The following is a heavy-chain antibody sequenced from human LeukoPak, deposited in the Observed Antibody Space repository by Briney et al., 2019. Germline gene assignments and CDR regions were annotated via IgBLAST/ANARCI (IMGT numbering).Heavy chain of an antibody. CDR2: IKLDGSEK. CDR1: GFTFSNSW. CDR3: ARNAPLDY. Sequence: GGSLRLSCAASGFTFSNSWMSWVRQAPGKGLEWLAFIKLDGSEKYYVDSVKGRFTVSRDNAKESLYLQMNIQRVEDTAVYYCARNAPLDYWGQGTLVTVSS. D-gene: IGHD2-2*01. J-gene: IGHJ4*02. V-gene: IGHV3-7*01.